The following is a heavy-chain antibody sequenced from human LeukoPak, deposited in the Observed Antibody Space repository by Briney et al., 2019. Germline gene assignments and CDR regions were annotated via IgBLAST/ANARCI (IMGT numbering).Heavy chain of an antibody. Sequence: ASVKVSCKASGHTFTSYYMHWVRQAPGQGLEWMGIINPSGGSTSYAQKLQGRVTMTRDTSTSTVYMELSSLRSEDTAVYYCARVTRYCSGGSCSRGFDPWGQGTLVTVSS. CDR1: GHTFTSYY. V-gene: IGHV1-46*01. D-gene: IGHD2-15*01. CDR3: ARVTRYCSGGSCSRGFDP. CDR2: INPSGGST. J-gene: IGHJ5*02.